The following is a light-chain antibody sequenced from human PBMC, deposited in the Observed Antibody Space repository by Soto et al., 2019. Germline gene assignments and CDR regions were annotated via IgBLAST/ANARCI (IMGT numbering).Light chain of an antibody. J-gene: IGLJ2*01. V-gene: IGLV2-23*01. CDR3: CSYAGSRGVV. CDR1: SSDVGSYNL. Sequence: QSALTQPASVSGSPGQSIPISCTGTSSDVGSYNLVSWYQQHPGKAPKLMIYEGSKRPSGVSNRFSGSKSGNTASLTISGLQAEDEADYYCCSYAGSRGVVFGGGTKLTVL. CDR2: EGS.